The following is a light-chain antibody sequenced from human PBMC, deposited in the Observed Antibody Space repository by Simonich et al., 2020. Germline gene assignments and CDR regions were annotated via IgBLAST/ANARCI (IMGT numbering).Light chain of an antibody. CDR1: SSDVGGYNY. CDR3: SSYTSSSTLVV. CDR2: DVS. Sequence: QSALPQPASVSGSPGQSITISCTGTSSDVGGYNYFSWYQQQPGKAPKLMIYDVSNRPAGVSNRFSGSKSGNTASLTISGLQAEDEADYYGSSYTSSSTLVVFGGGTKLTVL. J-gene: IGLJ2*01. V-gene: IGLV2-14*03.